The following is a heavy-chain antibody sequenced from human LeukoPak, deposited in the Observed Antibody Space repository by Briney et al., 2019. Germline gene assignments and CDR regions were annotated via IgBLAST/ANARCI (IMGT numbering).Heavy chain of an antibody. V-gene: IGHV4-34*01. CDR3: GRVYFGWLLRRGDFDY. CDR2: INHSGST. D-gene: IGHD3-9*01. CDR1: GGSFSGYY. Sequence: SETLSLTCAVYGGSFSGYYWSWIRQPPGKGLEWIGEINHSGSTNYNPSLKSRVTISVDTSKNQFSLKLSSVTAADTAVYYCGRVYFGWLLRRGDFDYLGQGTLVTVSS. J-gene: IGHJ4*02.